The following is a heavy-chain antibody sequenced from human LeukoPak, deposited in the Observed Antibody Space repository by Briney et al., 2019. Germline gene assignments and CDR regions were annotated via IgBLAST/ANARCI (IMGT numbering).Heavy chain of an antibody. CDR3: ATHKDTSCYST. J-gene: IGHJ5*02. D-gene: IGHD2-2*01. CDR2: INHSGST. CDR1: GGSFSGYY. Sequence: SETLSLTCAVYGGSFSGYYWSWIRQPPGKGLEWIGEINHSGSTDYNPSLKSRVTISVDTSKNQFSLKLSSVTAADTAVYYCATHKDTSCYSTWGQGTLDTVSS. V-gene: IGHV4-34*01.